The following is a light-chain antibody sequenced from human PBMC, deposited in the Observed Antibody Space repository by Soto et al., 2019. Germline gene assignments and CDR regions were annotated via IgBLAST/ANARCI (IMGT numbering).Light chain of an antibody. V-gene: IGKV3-20*01. Sequence: EIVLTQSPGTLSLSPGERATLFCRASQSLSSTYLAWYQQRPGRAPRLLIYGASSRATGIPNRFSGSGSGTDFTLTISRLEPEDFAVYYCQQRASLFTFGGGTRLEIK. J-gene: IGKJ5*01. CDR1: QSLSSTY. CDR2: GAS. CDR3: QQRASLFT.